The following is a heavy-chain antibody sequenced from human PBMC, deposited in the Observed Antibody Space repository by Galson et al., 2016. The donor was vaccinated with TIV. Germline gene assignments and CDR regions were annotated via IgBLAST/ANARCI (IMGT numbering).Heavy chain of an antibody. CDR1: GYIFTERF. J-gene: IGHJ4*02. V-gene: IGHV1-69-2*01. D-gene: IGHD5-12*01. Sequence: VKVSCKVSGYIFTERFIHWVRQAPGERPEWVGRVDPDNGETLYAEKFQDRVTMAADTSGDTAFMELSNLRSEDTAFFYYTTGGGSSGSYYFDFWGLGTLVTVSS. CDR3: TTGGGSSGSYYFDF. CDR2: VDPDNGET.